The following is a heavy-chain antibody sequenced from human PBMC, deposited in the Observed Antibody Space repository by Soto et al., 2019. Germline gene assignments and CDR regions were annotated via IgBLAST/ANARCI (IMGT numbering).Heavy chain of an antibody. CDR1: GGSISSGGYY. CDR3: ARGVDQLLWNWFDP. D-gene: IGHD2-2*01. J-gene: IGHJ5*02. Sequence: SETLSLTCTVSGGSISSGGYYWSWIRQHPGKGLEWIGYIYYSGSTYYNPSLKSRVTISVDTSKNQFSLKLSSVTAADTAVYYCARGVDQLLWNWFDPWGQGTLVTVSS. CDR2: IYYSGST. V-gene: IGHV4-31*03.